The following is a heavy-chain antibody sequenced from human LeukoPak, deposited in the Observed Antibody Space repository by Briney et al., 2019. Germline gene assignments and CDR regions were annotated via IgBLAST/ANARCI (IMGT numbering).Heavy chain of an antibody. V-gene: IGHV4-34*01. CDR1: GGSFSGYY. Sequence: PSETLSLTRAVYGGSFSGYYWSWIRQPPGKGLEWIGEINHSGSTNYNPSLKSRVTISVDTSKNQFSLKLSSVTAADTAVYYCARDGDYGDGNYWGQGTLVTVSS. D-gene: IGHD4-17*01. CDR2: INHSGST. CDR3: ARDGDYGDGNY. J-gene: IGHJ4*02.